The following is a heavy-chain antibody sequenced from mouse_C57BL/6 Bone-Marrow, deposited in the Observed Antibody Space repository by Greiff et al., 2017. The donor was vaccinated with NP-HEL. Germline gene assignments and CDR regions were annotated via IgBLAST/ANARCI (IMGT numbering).Heavy chain of an antibody. D-gene: IGHD2-4*01. V-gene: IGHV1-81*01. CDR1: FSPFTLSF. Sequence: QVQMQQSAAALALPFSSFPLSFTSSFSPFTLSFLLFFPPLTLHCLDWIVDIDPIILNTYYNEKFKGKATLTADKSSSTAYMELRSLTSEDSAVYFCARDYDYDPWFAYWGQGTLVTVSA. CDR3: ARDYDYDPWFAY. J-gene: IGHJ3*01. CDR2: IDPIILNT.